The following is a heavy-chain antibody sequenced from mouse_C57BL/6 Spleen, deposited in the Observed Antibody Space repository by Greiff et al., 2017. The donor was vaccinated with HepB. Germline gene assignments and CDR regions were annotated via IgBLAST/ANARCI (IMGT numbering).Heavy chain of an antibody. CDR1: GFTFSSYT. D-gene: IGHD1-1*01. Sequence: EVKVVESGGGLVKPGGSLKLSCAASGFTFSSYTMSWVRQTPEKRLEWVATISGGGGNTYYPDSVKGRFTISRDNAKNTLYLQMSSLRSEDTALYYCARDYYGSSSYYFDYWGQGTTLTVSS. CDR2: ISGGGGNT. J-gene: IGHJ2*01. V-gene: IGHV5-9*01. CDR3: ARDYYGSSSYYFDY.